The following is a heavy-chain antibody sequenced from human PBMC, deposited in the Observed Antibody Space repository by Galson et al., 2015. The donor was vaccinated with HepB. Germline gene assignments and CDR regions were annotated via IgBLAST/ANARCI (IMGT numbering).Heavy chain of an antibody. J-gene: IGHJ4*02. D-gene: IGHD2-15*01. CDR3: AREYCSGGFCYGVDY. V-gene: IGHV1-18*01. Sequence: SVKVSCKASGYTFSSYSITWVRQAPGQGLEWMGWISAYNRYTLYAQRFQGRVAMTTDTSTKTAYMELRSLRSDDTAVYYCAREYCSGGFCYGVDYWGQGTLVTVSS. CDR2: ISAYNRYT. CDR1: GYTFSSYS.